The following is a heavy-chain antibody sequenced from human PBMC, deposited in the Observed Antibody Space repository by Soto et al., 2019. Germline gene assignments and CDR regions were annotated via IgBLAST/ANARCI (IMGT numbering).Heavy chain of an antibody. D-gene: IGHD1-26*01. CDR1: GYTLTELS. V-gene: IGHV1-24*01. CDR3: ATWELLSG. J-gene: IGHJ4*02. Sequence: ASVKVSCKVSGYTLTELSMHWVRQAPGKGLEWMGGFDPEDGETIYAQKFQGRVTMTGDTSTDTAYMELSSLRSEDTAVYYCATWELLSGWGQGTLVTVSS. CDR2: FDPEDGET.